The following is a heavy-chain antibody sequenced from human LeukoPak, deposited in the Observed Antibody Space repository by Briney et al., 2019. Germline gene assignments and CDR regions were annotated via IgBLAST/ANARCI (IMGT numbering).Heavy chain of an antibody. D-gene: IGHD4-17*01. CDR3: ARQLGGYGDYNLYYYYYYMDV. CDR1: GGSISSSSYY. J-gene: IGHJ6*03. CDR2: IYYSGST. V-gene: IGHV4-39*01. Sequence: SETLSLTCTVSGGSISSSSYYWGWIRQPPGKGLEWIGSIYYSGSTYYNPSLKSRVTISVDTSKKQFSLKLSSVTAADTAVYYCARQLGGYGDYNLYYYYYYMDVWGKGTTVTVSS.